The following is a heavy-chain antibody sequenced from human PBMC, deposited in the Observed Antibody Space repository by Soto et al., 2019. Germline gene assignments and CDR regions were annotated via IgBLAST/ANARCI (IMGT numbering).Heavy chain of an antibody. D-gene: IGHD1-26*01. CDR2: IRSKAAGATT. Sequence: GGSLRHSCTASGFTFRDPAMTWERQAPGIGLGSVGFIRSKAAGATTEYAASVKGRFTISRDDSKTIAYLQMNSLKTEDTAVYFCTRGQAGGSYSVYWCKRTLVTVSS. CDR3: TRGQAGGSYSVY. J-gene: IGHJ4*02. V-gene: IGHV3-49*04. CDR1: GFTFRDPA.